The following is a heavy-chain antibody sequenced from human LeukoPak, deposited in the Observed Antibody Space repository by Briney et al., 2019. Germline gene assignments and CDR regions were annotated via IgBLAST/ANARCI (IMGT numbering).Heavy chain of an antibody. CDR3: ARSLWGYQFDY. D-gene: IGHD3-16*01. CDR1: GFTLSSYW. J-gene: IGHJ4*02. CDR2: ISPDGSST. V-gene: IGHV3-74*01. Sequence: GGSLRLSCAASGFTLSSYWMHWVRQAPGKGLVWVSRISPDGSSTNYADSVKGRFTISRDNSKNTLYLQMNSLRADDTAVYYCARSLWGYQFDYWGQGTLVTVSS.